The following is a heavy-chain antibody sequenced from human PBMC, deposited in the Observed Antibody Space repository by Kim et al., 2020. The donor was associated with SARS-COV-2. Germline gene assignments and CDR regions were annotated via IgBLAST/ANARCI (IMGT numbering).Heavy chain of an antibody. Sequence: KHDPSLKSRVTISVDTAKNQFSLKMSSVTAADTGVYYCARGLADSGYYYWGQGTLVTVSS. D-gene: IGHD3-22*01. J-gene: IGHJ4*02. V-gene: IGHV4-34*01. CDR3: ARGLADSGYYY.